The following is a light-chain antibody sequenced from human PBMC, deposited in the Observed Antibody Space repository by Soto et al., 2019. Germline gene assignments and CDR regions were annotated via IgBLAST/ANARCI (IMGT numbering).Light chain of an antibody. CDR2: GAS. Sequence: EIVLTQSPATLSLSPGERATPSCRASQSVSSYLAWYQQKPGQAPRLLIYGASTRATGIPARFSGSGSGTEFTLTVSSLQSEDFAVYYCQQYNNGITFGQGTRREIK. CDR1: QSVSSY. CDR3: QQYNNGIT. V-gene: IGKV3-15*01. J-gene: IGKJ5*01.